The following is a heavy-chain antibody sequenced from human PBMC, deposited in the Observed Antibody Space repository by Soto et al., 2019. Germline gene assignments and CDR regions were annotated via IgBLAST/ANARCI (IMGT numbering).Heavy chain of an antibody. CDR1: GYTFTSYD. CDR3: ARVSFYSSSWYEHYYYYMDV. J-gene: IGHJ6*03. Sequence: GASVKVSCKASGYTFTSYDINWVRQATGQGLEWMGWMNPNSGNTGYAQKFQGRVTMTRNTSISTAYMELSSLRSEDTAVYYCARVSFYSSSWYEHYYYYMDVWGKGTTVTVSS. V-gene: IGHV1-8*01. CDR2: MNPNSGNT. D-gene: IGHD6-13*01.